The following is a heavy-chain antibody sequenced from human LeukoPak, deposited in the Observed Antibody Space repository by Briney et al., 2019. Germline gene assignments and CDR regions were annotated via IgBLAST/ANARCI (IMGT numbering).Heavy chain of an antibody. D-gene: IGHD2-2*03. V-gene: IGHV3-11*01. J-gene: IGHJ5*02. Sequence: GGSLRLSCAASGFTFSDYYMSWIRQAPGKGLEWVSYISSSGSTIYYADSVKGRFTISRDNAKNSLNLQMNSLRAEDTAVYYCARGGGMDIVVVPAVRNWFDPWGQGTLVTVSS. CDR3: ARGGGMDIVVVPAVRNWFDP. CDR2: ISSSGSTI. CDR1: GFTFSDYY.